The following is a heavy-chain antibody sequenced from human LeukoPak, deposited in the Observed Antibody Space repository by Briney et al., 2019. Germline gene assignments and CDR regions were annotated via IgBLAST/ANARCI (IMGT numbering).Heavy chain of an antibody. CDR1: GGSFSGYY. V-gene: IGHV4-34*01. Sequence: SETLSLTCAVYGGSFSGYYWSWIRQAPGKGLEWIGEINHSGSTNYNPSLKSRVTISVDTSKNQFSLKLSSVTAADTAVYYCARSGSYSSRPDYWGQGTLVTVSS. CDR2: INHSGST. CDR3: ARSGSYSSRPDY. J-gene: IGHJ4*02. D-gene: IGHD1-26*01.